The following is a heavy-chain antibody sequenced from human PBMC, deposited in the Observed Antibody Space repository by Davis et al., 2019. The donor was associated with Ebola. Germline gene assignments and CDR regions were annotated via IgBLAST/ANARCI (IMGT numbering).Heavy chain of an antibody. V-gene: IGHV3-23*01. CDR1: GFTFSSYA. D-gene: IGHD3-3*01. Sequence: PGGSLRLSCAASGFTFSSYAMSWVRQAPGKGLEWVSAISGSGGSTYYADSVKGRFTISRDNSKNTLYLQMNSLRAEDTAVYYCAKAYDFWSGYSPNYYYYYGMDVWGQGTTVTVSS. CDR2: ISGSGGST. J-gene: IGHJ6*02. CDR3: AKAYDFWSGYSPNYYYYYGMDV.